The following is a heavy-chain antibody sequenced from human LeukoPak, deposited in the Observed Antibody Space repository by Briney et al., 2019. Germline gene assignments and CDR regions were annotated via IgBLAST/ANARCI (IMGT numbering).Heavy chain of an antibody. V-gene: IGHV4-59*01. CDR1: GGSISSYH. D-gene: IGHD3-10*01. CDR2: IYYSGST. CDR3: ARGDTMVRGVIAYYYYGMDV. J-gene: IGHJ6*04. Sequence: SETLSLTCTVSGGSISSYHWSWIRQPPGKGLEWIGYIYYSGSTNYNPSLKSRVTISVDTSKNQFSLKLSSVTAADTAVYYCARGDTMVRGVIAYYYYGMDVWGKGTTVTVSS.